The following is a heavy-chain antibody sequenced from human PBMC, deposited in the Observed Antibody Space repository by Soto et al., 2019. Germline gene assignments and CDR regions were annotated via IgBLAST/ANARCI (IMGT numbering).Heavy chain of an antibody. V-gene: IGHV4-59*08. CDR1: GGSISSYY. D-gene: IGHD1-26*01. CDR3: ARLTSEPSYEGYYYYYMDV. Sequence: SETLSLTCTVSGGSISSYYWSWIRQPPGKGLEWIGYIYYSGSTNYNPSLKSRVTISVDTSKNQFSLKLSSVTAADTAVYYCARLTSEPSYEGYYYYYMDVWGKGTTVTVSS. J-gene: IGHJ6*03. CDR2: IYYSGST.